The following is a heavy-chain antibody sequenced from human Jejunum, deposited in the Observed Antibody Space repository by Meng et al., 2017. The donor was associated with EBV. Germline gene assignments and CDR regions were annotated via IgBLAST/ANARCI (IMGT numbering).Heavy chain of an antibody. V-gene: IGHV1-2*06. Sequence: QVRLGQVWAEGKQHGASGRVSCKASGYTFTGYFIQWGRQAPGQGLEWMGRINPNSGGTSYTQKFQGRVTMTRDTSITTAYMELSRLGSDDTAVYYCARDYSDSSRQGYWGQGTLVTVSS. CDR3: ARDYSDSSRQGY. CDR2: INPNSGGT. D-gene: IGHD3-22*01. J-gene: IGHJ4*02. CDR1: GYTFTGYF.